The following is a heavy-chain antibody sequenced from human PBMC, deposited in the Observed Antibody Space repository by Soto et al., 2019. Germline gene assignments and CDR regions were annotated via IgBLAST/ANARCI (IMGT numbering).Heavy chain of an antibody. D-gene: IGHD6-19*01. Sequence: GGSLRLSCVASGFTFSDYGFNWVRQAPGKGLEWVAVTWFDGSIEFYADSVKGRFTVSRDTSKNTVYLQMSDLRDEDTAIYFCARDGAHIDSSGNFDYWGQGTPVTVSS. J-gene: IGHJ4*02. V-gene: IGHV3-33*01. CDR2: TWFDGSIE. CDR1: GFTFSDYG. CDR3: ARDGAHIDSSGNFDY.